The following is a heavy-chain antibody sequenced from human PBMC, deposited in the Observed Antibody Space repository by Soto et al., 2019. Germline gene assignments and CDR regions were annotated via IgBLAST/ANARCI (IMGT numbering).Heavy chain of an antibody. Sequence: SETLSLTCTVSGGSISSSSYYWGWIRQPPGKGLEWIGSIYYSGSTYYNPSLKSRVTISVDTSKNQFSLKLSSVTAADTAVYYCARVVDETTYYFDYWGQGTLVTVSS. V-gene: IGHV4-39*01. J-gene: IGHJ4*02. CDR3: ARVVDETTYYFDY. D-gene: IGHD1-1*01. CDR1: GGSISSSSYY. CDR2: IYYSGST.